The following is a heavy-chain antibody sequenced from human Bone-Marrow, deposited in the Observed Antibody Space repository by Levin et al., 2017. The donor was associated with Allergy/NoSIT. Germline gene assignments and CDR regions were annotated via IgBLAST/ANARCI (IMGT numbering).Heavy chain of an antibody. J-gene: IGHJ4*02. CDR3: ARERMLRFLEWLHDY. Sequence: ASVKVSCKASGYTFTGYYMHWVRQAPGQGLEWMGRINPNSGGTNYAQKFQGRVTMTRDTSISTAYMELSRLRSDDTAVYYCARERMLRFLEWLHDYWGQGTLVTVSS. V-gene: IGHV1-2*06. D-gene: IGHD3-3*01. CDR1: GYTFTGYY. CDR2: INPNSGGT.